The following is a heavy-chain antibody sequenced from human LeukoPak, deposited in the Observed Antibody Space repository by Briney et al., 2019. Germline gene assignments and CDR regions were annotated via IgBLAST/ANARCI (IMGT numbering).Heavy chain of an antibody. J-gene: IGHJ4*02. CDR2: IYSGGST. D-gene: IGHD2-21*01. CDR1: GFTVSSNY. Sequence: GGSLRLSCAASGFTVSSNYMSWVRQAPGKGLEWVSVIYSGGSTYYADSVKGRFTISRDNSKNTLYLQMNSLRAEDTAVYYCATLLSYCGGDCYTGDFDYWGQGTLVTVSS. V-gene: IGHV3-53*01. CDR3: ATLLSYCGGDCYTGDFDY.